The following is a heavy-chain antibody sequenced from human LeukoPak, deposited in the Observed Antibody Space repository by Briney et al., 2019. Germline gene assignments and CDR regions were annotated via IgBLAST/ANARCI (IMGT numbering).Heavy chain of an antibody. Sequence: GGSLRLSCAASGFTFSSYWMSWVRQAPGKGLEWVANIKQDGSEKYYVDSVKGRFTISRDTAKNSLYLQMNSLRAEDTAVYYCARAGAGYSSGWPFDYWGQGILVTVSS. CDR3: ARAGAGYSSGWPFDY. J-gene: IGHJ4*02. CDR1: GFTFSSYW. D-gene: IGHD6-19*01. V-gene: IGHV3-7*01. CDR2: IKQDGSEK.